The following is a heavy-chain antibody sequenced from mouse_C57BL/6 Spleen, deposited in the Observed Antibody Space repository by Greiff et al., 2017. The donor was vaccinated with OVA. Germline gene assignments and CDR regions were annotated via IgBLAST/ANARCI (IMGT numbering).Heavy chain of an antibody. Sequence: VQLQQPGAELVKPGASVKLSCKASGYTFTSYWMHWVKQRPGQGLEWIGMIHPNSGSTNYNEKFKSKATLTVDKSSSTAYMQLSRLTSEASAVYYCARSAVAGDYWGQGTTLTVSS. CDR3: ARSAVAGDY. V-gene: IGHV1-64*01. CDR1: GYTFTSYW. CDR2: IHPNSGST. J-gene: IGHJ2*01. D-gene: IGHD1-1*01.